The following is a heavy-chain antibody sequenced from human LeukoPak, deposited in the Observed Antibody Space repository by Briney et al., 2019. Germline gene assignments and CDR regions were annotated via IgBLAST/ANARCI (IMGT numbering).Heavy chain of an antibody. Sequence: GGSLRLSCATSGFTFSTYGMHWVRQAPGKGLEWVAFIRYDGSNKYYADSVKGRFTISRDNSKDTLYLQMNSLKTEDTAVYYCTTDMVLYYYDSRLSDAFDIWGQGTMVTVSS. V-gene: IGHV3-30*02. D-gene: IGHD3-22*01. J-gene: IGHJ3*02. CDR2: IRYDGSNK. CDR3: TTDMVLYYYDSRLSDAFDI. CDR1: GFTFSTYG.